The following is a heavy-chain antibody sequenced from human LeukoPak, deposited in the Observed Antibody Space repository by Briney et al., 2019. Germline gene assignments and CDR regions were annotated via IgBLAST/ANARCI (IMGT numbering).Heavy chain of an antibody. V-gene: IGHV4-31*03. J-gene: IGHJ5*02. D-gene: IGHD2-2*02. CDR1: GGSISSGGYY. CDR2: IYYSGST. Sequence: SETLSLTCTLSGGSISSGGYYWSWIRQHPGKGLEWIAYIYYSGSTHYNPSLKSRVTISVDTSKNQFSLKLSSVTAADTAVYYCARSVGYCSSTSCYTSSNWFDPWGQGTLVTVSS. CDR3: ARSVGYCSSTSCYTSSNWFDP.